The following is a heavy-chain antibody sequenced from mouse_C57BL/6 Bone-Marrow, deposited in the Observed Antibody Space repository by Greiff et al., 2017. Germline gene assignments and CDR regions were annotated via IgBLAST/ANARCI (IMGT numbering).Heavy chain of an antibody. V-gene: IGHV1-7*01. J-gene: IGHJ4*01. CDR2: INPSSGYT. Sequence: QVQLQQSGAELAKPGASVKLSCKASGYTFTSYWMHWVKQRPGQGLEWIGYINPSSGYTKYNQKFKDKATLTADKSSSTAYMKLCSLTYEDSAVDYCAKLDSSYDAMDYWGQGTSVTVSS. D-gene: IGHD2-12*01. CDR1: GYTFTSYW. CDR3: AKLDSSYDAMDY.